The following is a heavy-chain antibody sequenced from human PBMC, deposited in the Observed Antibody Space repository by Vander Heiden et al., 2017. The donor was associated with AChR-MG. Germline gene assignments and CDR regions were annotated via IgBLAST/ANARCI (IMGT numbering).Heavy chain of an antibody. CDR2: IYTSGST. CDR1: GGSIISYY. V-gene: IGHV4-4*07. CDR3: ARAGSPRGYSYGRFDY. Sequence: QVQLQESGPGLVKPSETLSLTCTVSGGSIISYYWSWIRQPAGKGLEWIGRIYTSGSTNYNPSLKSRVTMSVDTSKNQFSLKLSSVTAADTAVYYCARAGSPRGYSYGRFDYWGQGTLVTVSS. J-gene: IGHJ4*02. D-gene: IGHD5-18*01.